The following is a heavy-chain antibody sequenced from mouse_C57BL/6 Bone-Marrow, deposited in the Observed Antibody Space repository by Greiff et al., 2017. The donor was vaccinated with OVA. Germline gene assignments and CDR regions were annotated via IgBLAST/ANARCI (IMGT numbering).Heavy chain of an antibody. V-gene: IGHV5-17*01. CDR3: ATSYYSNYGFAY. Sequence: VKLMESGGGLVKPGGSLKLSCAASGFTFSDYGMHWVRQAPEKGLEWVAYISSGSSTIYYADTVKGRFTISRDNAKNTLFLQMTSLRSEDTAMYYCATSYYSNYGFAYWGQGTLVTVSA. CDR1: GFTFSDYG. D-gene: IGHD2-5*01. J-gene: IGHJ3*01. CDR2: ISSGSSTI.